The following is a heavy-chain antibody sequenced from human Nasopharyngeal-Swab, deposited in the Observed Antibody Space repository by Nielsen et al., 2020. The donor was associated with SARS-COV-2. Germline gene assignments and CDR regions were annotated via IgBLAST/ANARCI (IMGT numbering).Heavy chain of an antibody. D-gene: IGHD3-10*01. Sequence: SETLSLTCAVYGGSFSGYYWSWIRQPPGKGLEWIGEINHSGSTNYNPSLKSRVTISVDTSKNQFSLKLSSVTAADTAVYYCARGGPTSLVRGVIIPPFDYWGQGTLVTVS. CDR3: ARGGPTSLVRGVIIPPFDY. CDR1: GGSFSGYY. V-gene: IGHV4-34*01. J-gene: IGHJ4*02. CDR2: INHSGST.